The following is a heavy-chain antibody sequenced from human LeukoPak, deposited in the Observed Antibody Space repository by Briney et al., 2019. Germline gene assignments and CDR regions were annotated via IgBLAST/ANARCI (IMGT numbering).Heavy chain of an antibody. J-gene: IGHJ3*02. Sequence: GGSLRLSCAASGFTFSSSAMAWVRHAPGKGLEWVSTISYSGSGTYYADSVKGRFTISRDNSENTVYLQMTSLRVEDTAECYCARRANYFDIWGQGTMVTVSS. CDR2: ISYSGSGT. D-gene: IGHD4/OR15-4a*01. CDR1: GFTFSSSA. CDR3: ARRANYFDI. V-gene: IGHV3-23*01.